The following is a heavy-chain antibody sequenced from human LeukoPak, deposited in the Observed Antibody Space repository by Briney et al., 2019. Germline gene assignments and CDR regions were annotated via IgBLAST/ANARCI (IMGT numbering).Heavy chain of an antibody. Sequence: SETLSLTCAVYGGSFSGYYWSWIRQPPGKGLEWIGEINQSGYNNYNPSLKSRVTILAEMSKNQFSLKLSSVTAADTAVYYCARVRRGSSWSDYYYGMDVWGQGTTVTVSS. CDR1: GGSFSGYY. CDR2: INQSGYN. CDR3: ARVRRGSSWSDYYYGMDV. V-gene: IGHV4-34*01. D-gene: IGHD6-13*01. J-gene: IGHJ6*02.